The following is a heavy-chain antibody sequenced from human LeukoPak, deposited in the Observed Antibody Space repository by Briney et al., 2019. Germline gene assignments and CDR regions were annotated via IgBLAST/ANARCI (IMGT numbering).Heavy chain of an antibody. J-gene: IGHJ6*03. CDR1: GYSFSNYW. Sequence: GESLKISCKGSGYSFSNYWIGWVRQMPGKGLEWMGIIQPGDGDTRYSPSFQGQVTFSADKPINTAYLQWNSLKASDTAMYYCAGKSYYGDYDDYYYYMDVWGKGTTVTVSS. CDR2: IQPGDGDT. CDR3: AGKSYYGDYDDYYYYMDV. V-gene: IGHV5-51*04. D-gene: IGHD4-17*01.